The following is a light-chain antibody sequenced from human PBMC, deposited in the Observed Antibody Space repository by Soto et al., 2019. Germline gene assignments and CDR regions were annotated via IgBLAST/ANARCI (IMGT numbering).Light chain of an antibody. J-gene: IGKJ3*01. CDR1: QSDRTS. CDR3: QQRSDWPVT. V-gene: IGKV3-11*01. CDR2: DAS. Sequence: EIVLTQSPATLSLSPGERATLSCRASQSDRTSLAWYQQKPDQAPRLLIYDASNRATGIPARFSGSGSGTDFTLTISRLEPEDFAVYYCQQRSDWPVTFGPGTKVDNK.